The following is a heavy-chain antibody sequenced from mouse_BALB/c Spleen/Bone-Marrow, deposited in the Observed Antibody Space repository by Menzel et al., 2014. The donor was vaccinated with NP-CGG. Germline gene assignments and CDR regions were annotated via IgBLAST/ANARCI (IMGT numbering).Heavy chain of an antibody. V-gene: IGHV1-9*01. CDR2: ILPGSGSI. J-gene: IGHJ3*01. D-gene: IGHD2-1*01. CDR3: ASPIYYGNYGFAY. Sequence: VQLQESGAELMKPGASVKISCKATGYTFXSYWIEWVKQRPGHGLEWIGEILPGSGSIKYNEKSKGKATFTADTSSNTAYMQLSSLTSEDSAVYYCASPIYYGNYGFAYWGQGTLVTVSA. CDR1: GYTFXSYW.